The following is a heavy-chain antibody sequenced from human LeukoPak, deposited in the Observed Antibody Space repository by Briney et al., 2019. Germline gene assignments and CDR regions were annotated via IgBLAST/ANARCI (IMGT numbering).Heavy chain of an antibody. J-gene: IGHJ3*02. Sequence: ASVKVSCKASGYTFTNYAMNWVRQAPGQGLEWMGWINTNTGNPTYAQGFTGRFVFSLDTSVSTAYLQISSLKAEDTAVYYRARARSAWASDAFDIWGQGTMVTVSS. CDR1: GYTFTNYA. V-gene: IGHV7-4-1*02. CDR2: INTNTGNP. CDR3: ARARSAWASDAFDI. D-gene: IGHD6-19*01.